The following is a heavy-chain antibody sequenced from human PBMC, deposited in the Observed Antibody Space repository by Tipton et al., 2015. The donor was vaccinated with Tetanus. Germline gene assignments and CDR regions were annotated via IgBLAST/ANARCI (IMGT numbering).Heavy chain of an antibody. J-gene: IGHJ6*02. D-gene: IGHD2-21*02. V-gene: IGHV3-9*01. CDR1: GFTFDDYA. CDR3: AKDTGVTPHYGMDV. Sequence: SLRLSCAASGFTFDDYAMHWVRQAPGKGLEWVSSISWNSGSKDYGDSVKGRFTISRDNAKNSLYLQMNSLRAEDTALYYCAKDTGVTPHYGMDVWGQGTTVTVSS. CDR2: ISWNSGSK.